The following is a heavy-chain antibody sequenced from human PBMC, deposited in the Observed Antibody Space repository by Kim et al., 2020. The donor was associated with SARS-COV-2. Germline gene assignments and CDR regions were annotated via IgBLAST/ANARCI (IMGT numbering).Heavy chain of an antibody. CDR3: ARDNYYGSGSNWFDP. V-gene: IGHV4-59*13. J-gene: IGHJ5*02. CDR2: IYYSGDT. CDR1: GGSISGYY. D-gene: IGHD3-10*01. Sequence: SETLSLTCTVSGGSISGYYWSWIRQPPKKGLEWIGYIYYSGDTKYNPSLKSRVTMSVDKSKNQFSLKLNSVTAADTAVYYCARDNYYGSGSNWFDPWGQG.